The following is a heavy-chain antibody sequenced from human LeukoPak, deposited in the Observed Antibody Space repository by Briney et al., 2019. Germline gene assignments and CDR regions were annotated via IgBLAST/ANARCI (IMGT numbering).Heavy chain of an antibody. CDR3: AKDLDYDSSGFFDY. Sequence: GGSLRLSCAASGFTFSSYGMHWVRQAPGKGLEWVSVISYDGSNKYSADSVKGRFTNSRGNSKNTQYLQMNSLRAEDTAVYYCAKDLDYDSSGFFDYWGQGTLVTVSS. V-gene: IGHV3-30*18. CDR2: ISYDGSNK. D-gene: IGHD3-22*01. J-gene: IGHJ4*02. CDR1: GFTFSSYG.